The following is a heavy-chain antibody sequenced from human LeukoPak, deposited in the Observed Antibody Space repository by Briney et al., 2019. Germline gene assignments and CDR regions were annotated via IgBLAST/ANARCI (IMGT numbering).Heavy chain of an antibody. V-gene: IGHV1-69*10. Sequence: SVKVSCKAFGGTFSDYALNWVRQAPGQGLEWMGVFIPILGTANSTQKFQDRVTVTADISTNTVYMELSSLRSEDTAVYFCAGIPVFGVVLHQEPVWGKGSTVTVSS. CDR3: AGIPVFGVVLHQEPV. J-gene: IGHJ6*04. CDR1: GGTFSDYA. CDR2: FIPILGTA. D-gene: IGHD3-3*01.